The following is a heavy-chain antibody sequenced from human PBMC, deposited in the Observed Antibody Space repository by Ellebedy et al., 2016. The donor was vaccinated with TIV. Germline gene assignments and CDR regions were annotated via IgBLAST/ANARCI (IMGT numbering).Heavy chain of an antibody. CDR2: IYYSGST. J-gene: IGHJ4*02. Sequence: SETLSLTCTVSGGSISSGGYYWSWIRQVPGKGLEWIGYIYYSGSTNYNPSLQSRVTISLDASKNQFALKLNSVTAADTAVYYCAREFDDYFFDYWGQGTLVTVSS. V-gene: IGHV4-61*08. CDR3: AREFDDYFFDY. CDR1: GGSISSGGYY. D-gene: IGHD2-21*02.